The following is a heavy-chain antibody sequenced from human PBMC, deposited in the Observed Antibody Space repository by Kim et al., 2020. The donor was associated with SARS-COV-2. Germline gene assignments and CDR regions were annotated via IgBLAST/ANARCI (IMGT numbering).Heavy chain of an antibody. Sequence: GGSLRLSCAASGFSFNDYYMHWVRQAPGKGLEWVASISCVGSTVYYADSVKGRFTISRDNSKTTLYLQMNSLRPEDTAVYYCATPRDIFQFFEWLSPNVWGQGTTVTVSS. CDR1: GFSFNDYY. CDR3: ATPRDIFQFFEWLSPNV. CDR2: ISCVGSTV. J-gene: IGHJ6*02. V-gene: IGHV3-30*03. D-gene: IGHD3-3*01.